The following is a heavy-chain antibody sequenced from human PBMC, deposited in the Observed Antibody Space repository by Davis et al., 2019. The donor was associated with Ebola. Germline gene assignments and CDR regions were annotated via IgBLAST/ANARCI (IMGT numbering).Heavy chain of an antibody. CDR3: ARDPSVQYGYYGMDV. V-gene: IGHV1-46*01. CDR1: GYTFTSYY. Sequence: AASVKVSCKASGYTFTSYYMHWVRQAPGQGLEWMGIINPSGGSTSYAQKFQGRVTMTRDTSTSTVYMELSSLRSEDTAVYYCARDPSVQYGYYGMDVWGKGTTVTVSS. CDR2: INPSGGST. D-gene: IGHD2/OR15-2a*01. J-gene: IGHJ6*04.